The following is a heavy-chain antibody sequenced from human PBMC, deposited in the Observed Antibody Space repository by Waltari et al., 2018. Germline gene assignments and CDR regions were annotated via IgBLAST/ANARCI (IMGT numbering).Heavy chain of an antibody. V-gene: IGHV3-9*01. D-gene: IGHD4-4*01. CDR3: TKDSGASLVTSFVDS. CDR1: AFFLSDFV. CDR2: LNWNGDTT. Sequence: EVHLVESGGGLVQPGRSLRSSCAASAFFLSDFVMLWVRQLPGKGREWVSGLNWNGDTTGYADSVKGRFTISRDNAKNSLFLQMDSLTPEDTAVYYCTKDSGASLVTSFVDSWGHGTLVTVSS. J-gene: IGHJ5*01.